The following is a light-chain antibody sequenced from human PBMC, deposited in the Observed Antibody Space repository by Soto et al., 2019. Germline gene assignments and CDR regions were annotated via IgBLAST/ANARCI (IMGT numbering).Light chain of an antibody. V-gene: IGLV2-14*03. J-gene: IGLJ1*01. CDR2: NVY. CDR3: SAYTVSRTYV. Sequence: QSALTQHASLSGSPCQSITVSRSGSRTAVGAYNFVSWHQQHPGKAPKLMIYNVYDRPSGISYRFSGSKSGNTASLTISGLQGEDEADYYCSAYTVSRTYVFGTGTKAPS. CDR1: RTAVGAYNF.